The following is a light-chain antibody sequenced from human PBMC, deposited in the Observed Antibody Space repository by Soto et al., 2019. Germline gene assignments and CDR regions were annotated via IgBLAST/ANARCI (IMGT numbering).Light chain of an antibody. CDR1: SGSVSISNY. J-gene: IGLJ3*02. V-gene: IGLV8-61*01. CDR2: SIK. Sequence: QAVVTQEPSFSVSPGGTVTLTCGLSSGSVSISNYPSWYQQTPGQAPRTLIYSIKTRSSGVPDRFSGSILGNKAALTITGAQADDEADYYCVLYMGSGIWVFGGGTQLTVL. CDR3: VLYMGSGIWV.